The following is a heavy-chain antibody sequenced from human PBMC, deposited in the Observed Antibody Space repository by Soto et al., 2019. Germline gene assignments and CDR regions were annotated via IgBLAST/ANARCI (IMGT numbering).Heavy chain of an antibody. Sequence: PSETLSLTCSVSSGSISSSNWWSWVRQPPGKGLEWIGEIYHSGSTNYNPSLKSRVTISVDKSKNQFSLKLSPVTAADTAVYYCAREGSGGSGPYYYYMDVWGKGTTVTVSS. D-gene: IGHD2-15*01. CDR1: SGSISSSNW. V-gene: IGHV4-4*02. CDR3: AREGSGGSGPYYYYMDV. J-gene: IGHJ6*03. CDR2: IYHSGST.